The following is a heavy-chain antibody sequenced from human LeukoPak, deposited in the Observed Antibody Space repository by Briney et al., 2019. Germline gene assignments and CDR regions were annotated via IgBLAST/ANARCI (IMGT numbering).Heavy chain of an antibody. D-gene: IGHD3-10*01. CDR3: ARGKKYYGSGRTYYFDY. Sequence: SETLSLTCTVSGGSISSGTYYWSWIRQPPGKGLEWIGEINHSGSTNYNPSLKSRVTISVDTSKNQFSLKLSSVTAADTAVYYCARGKKYYGSGRTYYFDYWGQGTLVTVSS. V-gene: IGHV4-39*07. J-gene: IGHJ4*02. CDR1: GGSISSGTYY. CDR2: INHSGST.